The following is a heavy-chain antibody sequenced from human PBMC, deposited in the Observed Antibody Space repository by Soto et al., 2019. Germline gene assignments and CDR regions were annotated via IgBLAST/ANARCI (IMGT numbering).Heavy chain of an antibody. CDR1: GFMFSRYD. D-gene: IGHD5-12*01. CDR2: IDTAGDI. V-gene: IGHV3-13*01. Sequence: GGSLRLSCVGSGFMFSRYDFHWVRQVTGKGLEWVSSIDTAGDIKYSDSVKGRFTVSREDDQNSLSLQMNSLGAGDTAVYFCARSPGRGRVDYWGQGALVTVSS. CDR3: ARSPGRGRVDY. J-gene: IGHJ4*02.